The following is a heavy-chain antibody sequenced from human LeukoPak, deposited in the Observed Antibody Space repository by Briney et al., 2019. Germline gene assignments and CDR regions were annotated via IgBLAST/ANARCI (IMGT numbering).Heavy chain of an antibody. CDR3: ARDQGVTETSRKDTAMVRSNWFDP. CDR2: IYYSGST. J-gene: IGHJ5*02. D-gene: IGHD5-18*01. CDR1: GGSISSSSYY. V-gene: IGHV4-39*07. Sequence: SETLSLTCTVSGGSISSSSYYWGWIRQPPGKGLEWIGSIYYSGSTYYNPSLKSRVTISVDTSKNQFSLKLSSVTAADTAVYYCARDQGVTETSRKDTAMVRSNWFDPWGQGTLVTVSS.